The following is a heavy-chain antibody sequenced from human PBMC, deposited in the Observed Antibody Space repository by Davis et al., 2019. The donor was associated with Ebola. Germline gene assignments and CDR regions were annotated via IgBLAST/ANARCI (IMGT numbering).Heavy chain of an antibody. D-gene: IGHD7-27*01. CDR3: AREASLNWGSFEY. CDR2: IIPLFGTA. Sequence: SVKVSCKASGGAFSRYDISWVRQAPGQGPEWMGGIIPLFGTANYAQKFQGRVTITADESTSTAYMEVSSLRSEDTAVYYCAREASLNWGSFEYWGQGTLVTVSS. CDR1: GGAFSRYD. V-gene: IGHV1-69*13. J-gene: IGHJ4*02.